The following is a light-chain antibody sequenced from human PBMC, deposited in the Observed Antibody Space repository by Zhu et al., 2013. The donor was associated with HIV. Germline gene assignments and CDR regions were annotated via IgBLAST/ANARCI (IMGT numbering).Light chain of an antibody. V-gene: IGKV1-16*01. CDR2: AAS. J-gene: IGKJ3*01. CDR1: QSIDNN. CDR3: QQYNSYPLT. Sequence: DIQMTQSPSSLSASVGDRVTITCRASQSIDNNLNWYQQKPGKAPKVLIYAASSLQSGVPSRFSGSTSGTDFTLTISSLQPEDFATYYCQQYNSYPLTFGPGTKVDIK.